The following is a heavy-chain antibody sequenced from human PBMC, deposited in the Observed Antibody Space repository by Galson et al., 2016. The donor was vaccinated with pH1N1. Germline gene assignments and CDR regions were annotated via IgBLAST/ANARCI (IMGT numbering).Heavy chain of an antibody. D-gene: IGHD2-2*01. CDR2: ISGSGGST. Sequence: SLRLSCAASGFTFSSYAMSWVRQAPGKGLEWVSAISGSGGSTYYADSVKGRFTISRDNSKNTLYLQMNSLRAEDTAVYYCAKDIGYCSSTSCQYYYYYGMDVWRQGTTVTVSS. V-gene: IGHV3-23*01. CDR1: GFTFSSYA. J-gene: IGHJ6*02. CDR3: AKDIGYCSSTSCQYYYYYGMDV.